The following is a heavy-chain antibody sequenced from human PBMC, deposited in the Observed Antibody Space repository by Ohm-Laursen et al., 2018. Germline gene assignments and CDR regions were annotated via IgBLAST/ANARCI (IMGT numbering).Heavy chain of an antibody. V-gene: IGHV4-59*08. D-gene: IGHD1-26*01. J-gene: IGHJ4*02. CDR3: ARHERIVGAPDYYFDY. CDR2: IYYSGST. Sequence: TLSLTCTVSGSSISSYYWSWIRQPPGKGLEWIGYIYYSGSTYYNPSLKSRVTISVDTSKNQFSLKLSSVTAADTAVYFCARHERIVGAPDYYFDYWGQGTLVTVSS. CDR1: GSSISSYY.